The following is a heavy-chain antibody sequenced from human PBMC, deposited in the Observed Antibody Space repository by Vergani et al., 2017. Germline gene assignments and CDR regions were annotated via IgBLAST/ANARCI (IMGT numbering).Heavy chain of an antibody. J-gene: IGHJ4*02. CDR1: GASISSNSYY. CDR2: IRYSGPT. Sequence: QLQLQESGPGLVEPSETLSLTCTVSGASISSNSYYWGWVRQSPGNGLEWVGSIRYSGPTYYNPSLKGRVAISVDTSKNQFSLKVTSVTAADTAVYFWERQRPGSGWSPGDFDDWGQGILVTVSS. CDR3: ERQRPGSGWSPGDFDD. D-gene: IGHD6-19*01. V-gene: IGHV4-39*01.